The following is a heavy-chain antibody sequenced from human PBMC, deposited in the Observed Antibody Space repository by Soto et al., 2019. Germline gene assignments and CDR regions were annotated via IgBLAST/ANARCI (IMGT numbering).Heavy chain of an antibody. J-gene: IGHJ4*02. CDR1: GLTFGSRA. CDR3: ARGSTDSYPGSRIFDF. D-gene: IGHD3-10*01. V-gene: IGHV3-23*01. Sequence: HPWGSLRLSCVASGLTFGSRAMSWVRQAPGEGLQWVSTITDTGGDAKYADSVRGRFVISRDNSKKTLYLQMTSLTAEDSAMYFCARGSTDSYPGSRIFDFWGRGTLVTVSS. CDR2: ITDTGGDA.